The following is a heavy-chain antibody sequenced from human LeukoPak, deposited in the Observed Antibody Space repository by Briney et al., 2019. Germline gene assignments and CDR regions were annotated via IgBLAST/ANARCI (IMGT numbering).Heavy chain of an antibody. CDR1: GFTVSSNY. CDR2: IYSGGST. Sequence: GGSLRLSCAASGFTVSSNYMSWVRQAPGKGLEWVSVIYSGGSTYYADSVKGRFTISRDNSKNTLYLQMNSLRAEDTAVYYCARDREYYGSGSYGGGYYYYGMDVWGQGTTVTVSS. J-gene: IGHJ6*02. CDR3: ARDREYYGSGSYGGGYYYYGMDV. V-gene: IGHV3-66*01. D-gene: IGHD3-10*01.